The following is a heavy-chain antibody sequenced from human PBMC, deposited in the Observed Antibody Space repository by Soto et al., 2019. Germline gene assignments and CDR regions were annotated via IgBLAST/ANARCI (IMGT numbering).Heavy chain of an antibody. J-gene: IGHJ4*02. CDR1: GGSFSGYY. V-gene: IGHV4-34*01. Sequence: SETLSLTCAVYGGSFSGYYWSWIRQPPGKGLEWIGEINHSGSTNYNPSLKSRVTISVDTSKNQFSLKLSSVTAADTAVYYCATTTDYGDYGYWGQGTLVTVSS. D-gene: IGHD4-17*01. CDR3: ATTTDYGDYGY. CDR2: INHSGST.